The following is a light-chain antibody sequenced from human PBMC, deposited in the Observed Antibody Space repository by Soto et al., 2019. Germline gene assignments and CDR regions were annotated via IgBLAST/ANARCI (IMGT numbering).Light chain of an antibody. V-gene: IGKV1-39*01. CDR1: QSISSY. CDR2: AAS. CDR3: QQSYITPLT. Sequence: DIPMTQSPSSLSASVGDRVTITCRASQSISSYLNWYQQKPGKAPKLLIYAASSLQSGVPSRFSGSGSWTDFTLTIISLQPEDFATYYCQQSYITPLTFGQGTKLEIK. J-gene: IGKJ2*01.